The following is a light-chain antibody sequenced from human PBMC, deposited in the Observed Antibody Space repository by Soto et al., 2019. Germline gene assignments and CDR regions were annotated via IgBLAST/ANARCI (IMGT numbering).Light chain of an antibody. CDR1: SSDVGSYNL. V-gene: IGLV2-23*02. Sequence: QSALTQPASVSGSPGQSITTSCTGASSDVGSYNLVSWYQQHPGKAPKLMIYEVSKRPSGVSNRFSGSKSGNTASLTISGLQAEDEADYYCCSYAGSSTSYVLGTGTKVTVL. CDR3: CSYAGSSTSYV. J-gene: IGLJ1*01. CDR2: EVS.